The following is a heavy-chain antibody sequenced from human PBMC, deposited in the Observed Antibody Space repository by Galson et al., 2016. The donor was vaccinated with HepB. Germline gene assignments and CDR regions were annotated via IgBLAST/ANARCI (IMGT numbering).Heavy chain of an antibody. CDR1: GLSFPNCW. Sequence: SLRLSCAVSGLSFPNCWMAWVRHTPGKGLEWISHNSRENNRIDYADSVKGRFTVSRDNGKNSLYLQMNSLRVEDTAVYYCVRDHDWAFDYWGQGLLVTVSS. CDR2: NSRENNRI. CDR3: VRDHDWAFDY. D-gene: IGHD3-9*01. J-gene: IGHJ4*02. V-gene: IGHV3-48*01.